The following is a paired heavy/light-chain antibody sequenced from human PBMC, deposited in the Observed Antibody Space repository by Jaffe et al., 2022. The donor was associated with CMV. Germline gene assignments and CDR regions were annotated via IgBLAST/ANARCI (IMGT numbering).Light chain of an antibody. V-gene: IGLV1-40*01. CDR3: QSYDDRLTDSPWV. CDR1: TSNIGAGYD. CDR2: ANT. J-gene: IGLJ1*01. Sequence: QSVLTQPPSMSGAPGQRVTISCTGTTSNIGAGYDVQWYQQVPGTAPKLLIYANTDRPSGVPDRFSGSTSGSSASLAITGLQPEDEADYYCQSYDDRLTDSPWVFGTGTKVTVL.
Heavy chain of an antibody. V-gene: IGHV1-2*02. CDR2: INPDNGAT. J-gene: IGHJ5*02. CDR1: GYTFIAYY. Sequence: QVQLVQSGAEVKKPGASVKVSCKASGYTFIAYYIHWVRQVPEQGLQWMGWINPDNGATNYAHNFQGRVTVTRDTSISTVYMELSRLRSDDSAIYYCARTSTVTDVSRFAPWGQGTLVTVSS. D-gene: IGHD4-17*01. CDR3: ARTSTVTDVSRFAP.